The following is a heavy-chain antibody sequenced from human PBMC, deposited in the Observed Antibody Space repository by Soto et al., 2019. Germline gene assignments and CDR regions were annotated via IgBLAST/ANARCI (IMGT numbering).Heavy chain of an antibody. J-gene: IGHJ3*02. D-gene: IGHD3-22*01. V-gene: IGHV3-15*01. Sequence: EVQLVESGGGLVKPGGSLRLSCAASGFTFSNAWMSWVRQAPGKGREWVGRIKSKRDGGTIDYAAPGKGRLTISRDDSKNTLYLQMNSLKTEDTAVYYGTTNMRLLTAFDIWGQGTMVTVSS. CDR3: TTNMRLLTAFDI. CDR1: GFTFSNAW. CDR2: IKSKRDGGTI.